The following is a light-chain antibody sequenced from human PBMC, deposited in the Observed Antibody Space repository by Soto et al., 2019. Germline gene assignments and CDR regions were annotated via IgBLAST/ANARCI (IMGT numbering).Light chain of an antibody. V-gene: IGKV1-5*01. CDR1: ESISNW. J-gene: IGKJ1*01. Sequence: IQLTQSPTTLPASVGDRVTLTCRASESISNWLAWYQRRPGTAPKLLIYHASILETAVPSRFSGNGSGTEFTLTISSLQPGDFATYYCQQYRTYSFGQGTKVDIK. CDR3: QQYRTYS. CDR2: HAS.